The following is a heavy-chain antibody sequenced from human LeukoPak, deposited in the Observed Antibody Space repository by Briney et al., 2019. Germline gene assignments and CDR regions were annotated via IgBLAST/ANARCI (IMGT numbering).Heavy chain of an antibody. V-gene: IGHV5-51*01. J-gene: IGHJ3*02. CDR2: IYAGDSDT. Sequence: GASLKISCKGSGYSFTSYRIGLVRQMPGEGLEWIEIIYAGDSDTRYSPSYQGQVTISADKSISTAFLQWSSPKASDTAMYYCARRGGYYDSSGYFLDIWGQGTMVTVSS. CDR3: ARRGGYYDSSGYFLDI. D-gene: IGHD3-22*01. CDR1: GYSFTSYR.